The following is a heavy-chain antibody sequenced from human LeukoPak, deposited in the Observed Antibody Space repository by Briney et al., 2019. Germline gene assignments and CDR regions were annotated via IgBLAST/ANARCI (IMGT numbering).Heavy chain of an antibody. D-gene: IGHD3-22*01. Sequence: GASVKVSCKASGYTFTSYAMNWVRQAPGQGLEWMGWINTNTGNPTYAQGFTGRFVFSLDTSVSTAYLQISSLKAEDTAVYYCARDKPDLPYYYDSSGYYYAPFTFDYWGQGTLVTVSS. V-gene: IGHV7-4-1*02. CDR1: GYTFTSYA. CDR3: ARDKPDLPYYYDSSGYYYAPFTFDY. J-gene: IGHJ4*02. CDR2: INTNTGNP.